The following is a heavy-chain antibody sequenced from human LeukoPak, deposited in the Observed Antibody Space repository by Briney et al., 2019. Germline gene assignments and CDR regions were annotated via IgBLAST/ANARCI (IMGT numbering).Heavy chain of an antibody. V-gene: IGHV4-61*02. CDR2: IYTSGST. D-gene: IGHD4-17*01. CDR1: GDSISSGSYY. J-gene: IGHJ4*02. CDR3: ARDMYGDYRRGIDY. Sequence: SETLSLTCTVSGDSISSGSYYWSWIRQPAGKGLEWIGRIYTSGSTNYNPSLKSRVTMSLDTSKTQCSLKMSSVTAADTAVYYCARDMYGDYRRGIDYWGQGTLVTVSS.